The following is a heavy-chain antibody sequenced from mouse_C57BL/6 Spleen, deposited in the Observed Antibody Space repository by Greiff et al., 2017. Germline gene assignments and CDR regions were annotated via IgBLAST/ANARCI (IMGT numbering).Heavy chain of an antibody. V-gene: IGHV14-3*01. CDR2: IDPANGNT. J-gene: IGHJ3*01. D-gene: IGHD3-2*02. Sequence: EVQLQQSVAELVRPGASVKLSCTASGFNIKNTYMHWVKQRPEQGLEWIGRIDPANGNTTYAPKFPVKATITADTSSNTAYLQLRSLTSEDTAIDYCASGAQATLFAYWGQGTLVTVSA. CDR1: GFNIKNTY. CDR3: ASGAQATLFAY.